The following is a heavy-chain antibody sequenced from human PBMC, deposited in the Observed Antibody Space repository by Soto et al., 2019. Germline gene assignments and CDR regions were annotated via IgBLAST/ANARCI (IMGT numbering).Heavy chain of an antibody. CDR1: GFTFSSYA. D-gene: IGHD5-12*01. V-gene: IGHV3-23*01. CDR3: AKDVGGYSGFAFDY. Sequence: EVQLLESGGGLVQPGGSLRLSCAASGFTFSSYAMSWVRQAPGKGLEWVSVISGPGGSTYYADSVKGRFTISRDNSKNTLYLQMNSLRAEDTAVYYCAKDVGGYSGFAFDYWGQGTLVTVSS. J-gene: IGHJ4*02. CDR2: ISGPGGST.